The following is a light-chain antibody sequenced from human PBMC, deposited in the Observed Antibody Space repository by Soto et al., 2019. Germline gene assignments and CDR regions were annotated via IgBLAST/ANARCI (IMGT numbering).Light chain of an antibody. J-gene: IGKJ5*01. V-gene: IGKV1-8*01. CDR1: QGISSY. Sequence: AIRMTQSPSSLSASTGDSVTITCRASQGISSYLAWYQQKPGKANKLLIYAASTLQSGVPSRFSGSGSGTDFTLTISSLQPEEVATYYCQKYNSALRTFGKGTRLEIK. CDR2: AAS. CDR3: QKYNSALRT.